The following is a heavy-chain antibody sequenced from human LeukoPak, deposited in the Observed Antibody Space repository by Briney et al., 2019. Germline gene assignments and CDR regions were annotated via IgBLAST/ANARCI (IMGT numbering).Heavy chain of an antibody. CDR3: ARHLVPAATYYDFWSGYYDY. D-gene: IGHD3-3*01. CDR1: GYTFTSYW. CDR2: IYPGDSDT. V-gene: IGHV5-51*01. J-gene: IGHJ4*02. Sequence: GESLKISCKGSGYTFTSYWIGWVRQMPGKGLEWMGIIYPGDSDTRYSPSFQGQVTISVDKSISTAYLQWSSLKASDTAIYYCARHLVPAATYYDFWSGYYDYWGQGTLVTVSS.